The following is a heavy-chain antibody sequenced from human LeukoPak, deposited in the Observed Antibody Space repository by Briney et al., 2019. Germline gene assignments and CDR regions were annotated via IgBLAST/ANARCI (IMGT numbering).Heavy chain of an antibody. J-gene: IGHJ5*02. CDR2: INPSGDNT. V-gene: IGHV1-46*01. CDR3: ARDNSLGDSAWWFDP. Sequence: ASVKVSCKASGYTFTSYDVNWVRQAPGQGLEWMGIINPSGDNTWYAQKFQGRVTLTRDMATSTDYMEVSSLRSEDTAVYYCARDNSLGDSAWWFDPWGQGTLVTVSS. CDR1: GYTFTSYD. D-gene: IGHD5-12*01.